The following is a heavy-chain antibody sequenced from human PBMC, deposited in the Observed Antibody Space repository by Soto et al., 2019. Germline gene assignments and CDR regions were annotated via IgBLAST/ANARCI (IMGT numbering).Heavy chain of an antibody. J-gene: IGHJ6*02. V-gene: IGHV3-33*01. D-gene: IGHD6-13*01. CDR3: ARRQISPPTRGAAAARGGMDV. Sequence: QVQLVESGGGVVQPGKSLRLSCAASGFTFTNYGMHWVRQAPGKGLEWVAVIWNDGSGYVYANAVKCRFTISRDNSKNTLYMQMSNLRAEDTAVYYCARRQISPPTRGAAAARGGMDVWGQGTTVTVSS. CDR2: IWNDGSGY. CDR1: GFTFTNYG.